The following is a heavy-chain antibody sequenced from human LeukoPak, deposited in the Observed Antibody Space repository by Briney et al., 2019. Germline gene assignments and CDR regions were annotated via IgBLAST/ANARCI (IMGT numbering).Heavy chain of an antibody. CDR1: GGSISSSSYY. D-gene: IGHD3-10*01. CDR2: IYYSGST. Sequence: SETLSLTCTVSGGSISSSSYYWGWIRQPPGKGLEWIGSIYYSGSTYYNPSLKSRVTISVDTSKNQFSLKLSSVTAADTAVYYCARLGLWFGALNAYLGWFDPWGQGTLVTVSS. V-gene: IGHV4-39*01. CDR3: ARLGLWFGALNAYLGWFDP. J-gene: IGHJ5*02.